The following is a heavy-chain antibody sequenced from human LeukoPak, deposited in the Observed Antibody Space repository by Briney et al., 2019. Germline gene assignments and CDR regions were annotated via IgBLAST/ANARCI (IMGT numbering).Heavy chain of an antibody. J-gene: IGHJ5*02. Sequence: ASVKVSCKASGYTFTSYYMHWVRQAPGQGLEWMGIINPSGGSTSYAQKFQGRVTMTRDMSTSTVYMELSSLRSEDTAVYYCARDLSRVRGVIIPIRWFDPWGQGTLVTVSS. D-gene: IGHD3-10*01. V-gene: IGHV1-46*01. CDR1: GYTFTSYY. CDR2: INPSGGST. CDR3: ARDLSRVRGVIIPIRWFDP.